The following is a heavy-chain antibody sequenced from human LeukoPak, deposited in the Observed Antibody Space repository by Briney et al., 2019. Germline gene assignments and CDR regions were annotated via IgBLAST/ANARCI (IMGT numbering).Heavy chain of an antibody. CDR2: IIPIFGTA. J-gene: IGHJ4*02. Sequence: GASVNVSCKASGGTFSSYAISWVRQAPGRGLEWMGGIIPIFGTANYAQKLQGRVTITADESTSTAYMERSSLRSEDTAVYYCATHGESGIRYFDWLYSAIFDYWGQGTLVTVSS. CDR1: GGTFSSYA. D-gene: IGHD3-9*01. CDR3: ATHGESGIRYFDWLYSAIFDY. V-gene: IGHV1-69*13.